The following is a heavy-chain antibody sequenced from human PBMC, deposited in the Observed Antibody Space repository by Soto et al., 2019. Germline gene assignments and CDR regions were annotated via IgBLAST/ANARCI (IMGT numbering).Heavy chain of an antibody. CDR3: AVRGSLQTGPHLPFDY. Sequence: GESLKISCKGSGYSFTSYWIGWVRQMPGKGLEWMGIIYPGDSDTRYSPSFQGQVTISADKSISTAYLQWSSLKASDTAMYYCAVRGSLQTGPHLPFDYWGQGTLVTVSS. D-gene: IGHD4-4*01. CDR2: IYPGDSDT. CDR1: GYSFTSYW. J-gene: IGHJ4*02. V-gene: IGHV5-51*01.